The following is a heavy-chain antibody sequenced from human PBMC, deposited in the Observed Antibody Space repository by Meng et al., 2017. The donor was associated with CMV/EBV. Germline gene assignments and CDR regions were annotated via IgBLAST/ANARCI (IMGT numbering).Heavy chain of an antibody. V-gene: IGHV3-13*01. CDR1: GFTFSSYD. CDR3: TTDLEVPAAIPFIWFDP. D-gene: IGHD2-2*02. CDR2: IGTAGDT. J-gene: IGHJ5*02. Sequence: GGSLRLSCAASGFTFSSYDMHWVRQATGKGLEWVSAIGTAGDTYYPGSVKGRFTISRENAKNSLYLQMNSLRAGDTAVYYCTTDLEVPAAIPFIWFDPWGQGTLVTVSS.